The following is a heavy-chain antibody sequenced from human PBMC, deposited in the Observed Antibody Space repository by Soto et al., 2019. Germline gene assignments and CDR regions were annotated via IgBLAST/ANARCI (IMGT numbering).Heavy chain of an antibody. J-gene: IGHJ4*02. V-gene: IGHV3-30*18. CDR2: ISYDGSNK. CDR3: AKEVHNGGWQHFDY. CDR1: GFTFGSYG. D-gene: IGHD6-19*01. Sequence: PGGSLRLSCAASGFTFGSYGMHWVRQAPGKGLEWVAVISYDGSNKYYADSVKGRFTISRDNSKNTLYLQMNSLRPEDTAVYYCAKEVHNGGWQHFDYWAQGTLVTVSS.